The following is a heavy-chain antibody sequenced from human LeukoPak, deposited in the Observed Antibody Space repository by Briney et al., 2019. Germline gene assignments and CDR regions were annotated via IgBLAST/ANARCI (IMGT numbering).Heavy chain of an antibody. CDR3: ARAGYGDYHIGY. D-gene: IGHD4-17*01. V-gene: IGHV4-39*07. Sequence: SETLSLTCTVSGGSISSSSYYWGWIRQPPGTGLEWIGSIYYSGSTYYNPSLKSRVTISVDTSKNQFSLKLSSVTAADTAVYYCARAGYGDYHIGYWGQGTLVTVSS. J-gene: IGHJ4*02. CDR1: GGSISSSSYY. CDR2: IYYSGST.